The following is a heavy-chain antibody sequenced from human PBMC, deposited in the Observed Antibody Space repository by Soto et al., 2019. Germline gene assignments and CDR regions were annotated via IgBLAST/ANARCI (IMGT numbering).Heavy chain of an antibody. D-gene: IGHD5-12*01. CDR2: INAGNGNT. CDR3: ARVHRGYSGYEPEDY. J-gene: IGHJ4*02. V-gene: IGHV1-3*01. Sequence: ASVKVSCKASGYTFTSHAVHWVRQAPGQRLEWMGWINAGNGNTKYSQKFQGRVTITRDTSASTAYMELSSLRSEDTAVYYCARVHRGYSGYEPEDYWGQGTLVTVSS. CDR1: GYTFTSHA.